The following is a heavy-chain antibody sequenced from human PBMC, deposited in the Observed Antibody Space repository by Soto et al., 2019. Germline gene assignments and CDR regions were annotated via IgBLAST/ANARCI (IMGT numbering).Heavy chain of an antibody. D-gene: IGHD2-2*01. V-gene: IGHV4-4*02. CDR2: IYHSGST. CDR3: ATDAHIVVLPTSLGAMDV. J-gene: IGHJ6*02. Sequence: SETLSLTCAVYGGSISSNKWWSWVRQPPGKVLEWIGEIYHSGSTNYNPSLKSRVTISLDKSKNQFSLKLTSVTAADSAVYYFATDAHIVVLPTSLGAMDVWGQGTTVTVSS. CDR1: GGSISSNKW.